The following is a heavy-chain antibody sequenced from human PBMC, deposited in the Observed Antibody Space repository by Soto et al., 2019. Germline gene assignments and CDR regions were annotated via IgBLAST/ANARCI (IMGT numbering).Heavy chain of an antibody. Sequence: SETLSLTCAVYGGSFSGYYWSWIRQPPGKGLEWIGEINHSGSTNYNPSLKSRVTISVDTSKNQFSLKLSSVSAADTAVYYCARGISSSSLSRFDPWGQGTLVTV. D-gene: IGHD6-6*01. CDR3: ARGISSSSLSRFDP. CDR1: GGSFSGYY. V-gene: IGHV4-34*01. CDR2: INHSGST. J-gene: IGHJ5*02.